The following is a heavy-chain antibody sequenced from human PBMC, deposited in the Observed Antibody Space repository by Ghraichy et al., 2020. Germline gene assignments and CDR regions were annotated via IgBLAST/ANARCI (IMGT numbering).Heavy chain of an antibody. Sequence: GGSLRLSCAASGFTFSSYWMSWVRQAPGKGLEWVANIKQDGSEKYYVDSVKGRFTISRDNAKNSLYLQMNSLRAEDTAVYYCARDEGVVVAAHSGYWGQGTLVTVSS. CDR2: IKQDGSEK. J-gene: IGHJ4*02. V-gene: IGHV3-7*01. CDR1: GFTFSSYW. D-gene: IGHD2-15*01. CDR3: ARDEGVVVAAHSGY.